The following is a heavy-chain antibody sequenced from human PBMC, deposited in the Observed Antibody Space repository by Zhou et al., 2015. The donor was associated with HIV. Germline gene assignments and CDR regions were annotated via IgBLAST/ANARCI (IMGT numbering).Heavy chain of an antibody. V-gene: IGHV1-18*01. J-gene: IGHJ5*02. Sequence: QGQLVQSGAEMKKPGASVKVSCKASGDTFRYDAISWVRQSPGQGLEWMGWINGDNGKTRYAQKFQGRVTMTRDTSISTAYMELSGLTSEDTAIYYCARDGAGQWLTPGWFDPWGQGTLVTVSS. CDR3: ARDGAGQWLTPGWFDP. CDR2: INGDNGKT. D-gene: IGHD5-12*01. CDR1: GDTFRYDA.